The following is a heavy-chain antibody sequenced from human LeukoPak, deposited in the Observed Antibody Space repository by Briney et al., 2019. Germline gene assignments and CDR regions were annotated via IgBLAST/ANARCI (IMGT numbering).Heavy chain of an antibody. CDR3: ARVIRDSSSYYYGMDV. Sequence: ASVKVSCKASGYTFTSYAMHWVRQAPGQRLEWMGWINAGNGNTKYSRKFQGRVTITRDTSASTAYMELSSLRSEDTAVYYCARVIRDSSSYYYGMDVWGQGTTVTVSS. CDR1: GYTFTSYA. J-gene: IGHJ6*02. D-gene: IGHD6-6*01. V-gene: IGHV1-3*01. CDR2: INAGNGNT.